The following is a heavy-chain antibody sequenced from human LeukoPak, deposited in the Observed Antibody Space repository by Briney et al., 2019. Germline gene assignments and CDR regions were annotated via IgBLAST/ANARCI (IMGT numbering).Heavy chain of an antibody. J-gene: IGHJ4*02. CDR2: IFHSGST. CDR3: ARGIYYLIEY. D-gene: IGHD3-10*01. V-gene: IGHV4-38-2*01. CDR1: GYSLSSGDY. Sequence: PSETLSLTCAVSGYSLSSGDYWGWTRRPPGKGREGIGNIFHSGSTYHNPSLKRRVTISVDTSKNEFSLQLSSVTAADTAVYYCARGIYYLIEYWGQGTLVTVSS.